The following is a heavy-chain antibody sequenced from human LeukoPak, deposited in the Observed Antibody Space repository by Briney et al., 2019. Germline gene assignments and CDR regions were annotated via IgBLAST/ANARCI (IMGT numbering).Heavy chain of an antibody. CDR1: GGSTSSSNYY. D-gene: IGHD3-9*01. V-gene: IGHV4-39*01. Sequence: PSETLSLTCTVSGGSTSSSNYYWDWIRQPPGKGLEWIGSIYYSGTTYYNPSLKSRVTVSIDTSKKQFSLKVSSVTAADTAVYYCARIDFDRRYYWVQGILVTVSS. CDR2: IYYSGTT. J-gene: IGHJ4*02. CDR3: ARIDFDRRYY.